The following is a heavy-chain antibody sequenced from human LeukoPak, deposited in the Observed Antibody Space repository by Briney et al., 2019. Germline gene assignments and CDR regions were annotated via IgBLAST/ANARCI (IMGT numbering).Heavy chain of an antibody. CDR2: ISYDGSNK. CDR1: GFTFSSYA. V-gene: IGHV3-30-3*01. J-gene: IGHJ4*02. CDR3: ARAPEGIVVVPAAPGDY. Sequence: PGGSLRLSCAASGFTFSSYAMHWVRQAPGKGLEWVAVISYDGSNKYYADSVKGRFTISRDNSKNTLYLQMNSLRAEDTAVYYCARAPEGIVVVPAAPGDYWGQGTLVTVSS. D-gene: IGHD2-2*01.